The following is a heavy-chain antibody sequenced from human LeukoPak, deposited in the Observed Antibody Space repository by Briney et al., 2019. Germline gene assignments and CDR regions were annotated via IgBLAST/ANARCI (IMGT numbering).Heavy chain of an antibody. V-gene: IGHV4-59*01. Sequence: SETLSLTCAVYGGSFSGYYWSWIHQPPGKGLEWIGYIYYSGSTNYNPSLKSRVTISVDTSKNQFSLKLSSVTAADTAVYYCAAQGPIAARTYYFDYWGQGTLVTVSS. D-gene: IGHD6-6*01. CDR3: AAQGPIAARTYYFDY. CDR2: IYYSGST. J-gene: IGHJ4*02. CDR1: GGSFSGYY.